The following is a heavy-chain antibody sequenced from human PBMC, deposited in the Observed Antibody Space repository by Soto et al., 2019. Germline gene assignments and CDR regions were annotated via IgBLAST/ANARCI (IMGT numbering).Heavy chain of an antibody. V-gene: IGHV1-69*06. CDR3: ARDAPRDYVWGSYRPHSMDV. J-gene: IGHJ6*02. CDR1: GYTFTSYD. Sequence: QVQLVQSGAEVKKPGASVKVSCKASGYTFTSYDISWVRQAPGQGLEWMGGIIPIFGTANYAQKFQGRVTITADKSTSTAYMELSSLRSEDTAVYYCARDAPRDYVWGSYRPHSMDVWGQGTTVTVSS. CDR2: IIPIFGTA. D-gene: IGHD3-16*02.